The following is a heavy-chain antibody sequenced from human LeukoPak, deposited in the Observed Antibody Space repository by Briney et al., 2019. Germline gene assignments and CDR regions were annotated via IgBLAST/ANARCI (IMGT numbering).Heavy chain of an antibody. CDR1: GGSINSRSHY. D-gene: IGHD3-10*01. CDR3: ARGPPDFYNSGSYYNGYNWFDS. V-gene: IGHV4-39*07. Sequence: SETLSLTCTVSGGSINSRSHYWGWIRQPPGKGLEWIGSIYYSGYTYYNPSLKSRVTISADTSKNQFSLTLTSVTAADTAVYYCARGPPDFYNSGSYYNGYNWFDSWGQGTLVTVSS. CDR2: IYYSGYT. J-gene: IGHJ5*01.